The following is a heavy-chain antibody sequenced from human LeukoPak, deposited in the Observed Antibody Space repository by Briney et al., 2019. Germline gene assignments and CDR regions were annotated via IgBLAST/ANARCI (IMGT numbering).Heavy chain of an antibody. J-gene: IGHJ5*02. V-gene: IGHV4-59*01. D-gene: IGHD6-19*01. CDR1: GXSLSSSY. CDR2: IYYSGST. Sequence: PSETLSLTCTVSGXSLSSSYWSWIRQPPGRGLEWIGYIYYSGSTNYNPSLKSRVTMSVDPSQNQFSLKVSSVTAADTAVYFCAREVAVAGNNWFDPWGQGILVTVSS. CDR3: AREVAVAGNNWFDP.